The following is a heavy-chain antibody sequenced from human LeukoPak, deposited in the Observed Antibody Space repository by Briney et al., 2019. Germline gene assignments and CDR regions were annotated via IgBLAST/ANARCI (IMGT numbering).Heavy chain of an antibody. J-gene: IGHJ6*03. CDR1: GFTFSSYG. CDR3: ARAYSTYHMDV. CDR2: ISSSRNTI. V-gene: IGHV3-48*01. Sequence: PGRSLRLSCAASGFTFSSYGMHWVRQAPGKGLQWVSFISSSRNTIYYADSVKGRFTISRDNAENSLYLQMNSLRAEDTAVYYCARAYSTYHMDVWGKGTTVTVSS. D-gene: IGHD4-11*01.